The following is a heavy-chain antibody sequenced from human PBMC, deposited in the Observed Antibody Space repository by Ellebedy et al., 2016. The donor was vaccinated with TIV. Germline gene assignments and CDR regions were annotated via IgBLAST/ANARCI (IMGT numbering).Heavy chain of an antibody. V-gene: IGHV1-18*01. J-gene: IGHJ4*02. CDR2: ISAYNGNT. D-gene: IGHD2-8*01. CDR3: ARGAWYCTNGVCPDY. Sequence: ASVKVSXKASGYTFTSYGISWVRQAPGQGLEWMGWISAYNGNTNYAQKLQGRVTMTTDTSTSTAYMELRSLRSDDTAVYYCARGAWYCTNGVCPDYWGQGTLVTVSS. CDR1: GYTFTSYG.